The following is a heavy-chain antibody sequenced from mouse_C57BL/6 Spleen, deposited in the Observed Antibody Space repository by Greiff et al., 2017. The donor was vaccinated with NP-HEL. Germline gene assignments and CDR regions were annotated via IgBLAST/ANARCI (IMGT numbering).Heavy chain of an antibody. J-gene: IGHJ1*03. CDR1: GYAFSSSW. V-gene: IGHV1-82*01. Sequence: VQLQQSGPELVKPGASVKISCKASGYAFSSSWMNWVKQRPGKGLEWIGRIYPGDGDTNYNGKFKGKATLTADKSSSTAYMQRSSLTSEDSAVYFCARNYDGSSYWWYFDVWGTGTTVTVSS. D-gene: IGHD1-1*01. CDR2: IYPGDGDT. CDR3: ARNYDGSSYWWYFDV.